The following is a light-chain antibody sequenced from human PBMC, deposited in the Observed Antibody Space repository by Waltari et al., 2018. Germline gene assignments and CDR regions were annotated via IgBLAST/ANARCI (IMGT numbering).Light chain of an antibody. Sequence: SALTHPASVSGSPGQSITIPCPGFNRIVGSYNLFSWYQKHPGKAPKLLIYEGNRRPSGVSNRFSGSKSDNTASLTLSGLQAEDEADYYCCSNVGSSVFFGGGTKLTVL. V-gene: IGLV2-23*03. CDR1: NRIVGSYNL. CDR2: EGN. J-gene: IGLJ2*01. CDR3: CSNVGSSVF.